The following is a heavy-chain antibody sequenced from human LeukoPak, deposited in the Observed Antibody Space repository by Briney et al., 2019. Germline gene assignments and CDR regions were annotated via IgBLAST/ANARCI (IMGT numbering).Heavy chain of an antibody. CDR2: INPSGGST. V-gene: IGHV1-46*01. CDR3: TRGRVSGSYSNYYFDY. J-gene: IGHJ4*02. D-gene: IGHD1-26*01. Sequence: VKVSCKASGYTFTSYYMHWVRQAPGQGLEWMGIINPSGGSTSYAQKFQGRVTMTRDTSTNTAYMDLSSLRSDDTAVYYCTRGRVSGSYSNYYFDYWGQGTLVTVSS. CDR1: GYTFTSYY.